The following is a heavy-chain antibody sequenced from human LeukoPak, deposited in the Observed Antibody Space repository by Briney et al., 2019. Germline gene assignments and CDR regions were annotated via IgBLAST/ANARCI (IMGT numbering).Heavy chain of an antibody. Sequence: SETLSLTCTVSGGSISGSSCYWGWIRQPPGKGLEWIGNIDYFGTTYYNPSLKSRVTTSVATSKDQLSLKLTSVTGADTAVYYCAKNDKSSGWRLDSWGQGILVTVSS. CDR2: IDYFGTT. D-gene: IGHD6-25*01. CDR1: GGSISGSSCY. CDR3: AKNDKSSGWRLDS. V-gene: IGHV4-39*01. J-gene: IGHJ4*02.